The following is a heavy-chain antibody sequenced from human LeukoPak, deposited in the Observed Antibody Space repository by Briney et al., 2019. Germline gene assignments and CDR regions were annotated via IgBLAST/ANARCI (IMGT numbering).Heavy chain of an antibody. J-gene: IGHJ4*02. CDR1: GFTFSSYG. CDR2: ISYDRSNK. V-gene: IGHV3-30*03. CDR3: ARGPHSSGWLPFDY. D-gene: IGHD6-19*01. Sequence: GGSLRLSCAASGFTFSSYGMHWVRQAPGKGLEWVAVISYDRSNKYYADSVKGRFTISRDNSKNTLYLQMNSLRAEDTAVYYCARGPHSSGWLPFDYWGQGTLVTVSS.